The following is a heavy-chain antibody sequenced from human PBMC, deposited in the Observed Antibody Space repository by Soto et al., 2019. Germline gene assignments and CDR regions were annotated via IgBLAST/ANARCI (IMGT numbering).Heavy chain of an antibody. V-gene: IGHV5-51*01. J-gene: IGHJ5*02. CDR1: AYSFTSYW. CDR2: IYPGDSDT. CDR3: ARAKHVVWFDG. Sequence: QSQKVSCNASAYSFTSYWIGWVRQMPEKGLEWMGIIYPGDSDTRYSPSFQGQVTISADKSISSGYLQWSSLKASDTAMYYWARAKHVVWFDGWGQGPVVNVSS. D-gene: IGHD3-16*01.